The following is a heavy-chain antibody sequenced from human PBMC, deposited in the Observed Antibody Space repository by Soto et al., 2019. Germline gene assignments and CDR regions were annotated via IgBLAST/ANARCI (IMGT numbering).Heavy chain of an antibody. CDR3: SRFIMVGGWFDPNYYPGMDV. J-gene: IGHJ6*02. Sequence: QVQLVQSGAEVKKPGASVTVSCKTSGYTFSNYGINWVRQAPGQGLEWMGWISGYNGNTNYAQTVQSRVTMTKDTSTGTVYMELRSLKSDDTAIYYCSRFIMVGGWFDPNYYPGMDVWGQGTTVTVSS. CDR2: ISGYNGNT. V-gene: IGHV1-18*01. D-gene: IGHD6-19*01. CDR1: GYTFSNYG.